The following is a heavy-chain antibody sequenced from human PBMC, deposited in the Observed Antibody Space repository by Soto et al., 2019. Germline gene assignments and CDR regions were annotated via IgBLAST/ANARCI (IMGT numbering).Heavy chain of an antibody. Sequence: QVQLVQSGAEVKKPGASVKVSCKASGYSFTSYAIHWVRQAPGQGLECMGWINAANGNTRYSQKFQGRVTITRDTSATTAYMDLSRLTSEDTAVYYCARSGGLDDWGQGTLITVSS. CDR1: GYSFTSYA. CDR3: ARSGGLDD. D-gene: IGHD3-10*01. V-gene: IGHV1-3*01. CDR2: INAANGNT. J-gene: IGHJ4*02.